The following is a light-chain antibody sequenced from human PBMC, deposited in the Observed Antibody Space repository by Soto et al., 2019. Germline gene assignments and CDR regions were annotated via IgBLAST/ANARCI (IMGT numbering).Light chain of an antibody. CDR3: LQDYNYPWT. Sequence: AIQMTQSPSSLSASVGDRVTITCRASQGIRNDLGWYQQNPGKAPKLLIYAASSLQSGVPSRFSGSGSGTDFAPTISSLQPEDFATYCCLQDYNYPWTFGRGTRVEIK. CDR2: AAS. CDR1: QGIRND. J-gene: IGKJ1*01. V-gene: IGKV1-6*01.